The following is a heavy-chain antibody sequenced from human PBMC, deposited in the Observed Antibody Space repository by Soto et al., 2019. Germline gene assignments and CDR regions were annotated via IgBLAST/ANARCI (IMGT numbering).Heavy chain of an antibody. V-gene: IGHV1-69*06. CDR1: GYTFTSYG. CDR3: ASVGENYYDRSGETYYYYGMDV. Sequence: QVQLVQSGAEVKKPGASVKVSCKASGYTFTSYGISWVRQAPGQGLEWKGGIIPIFGTANYAQKFQGRVTITADKYTSTAHMELSSLRSDDTAVYYCASVGENYYDRSGETYYYYGMDVWGQGATVTVSS. D-gene: IGHD3-22*01. J-gene: IGHJ6*02. CDR2: IIPIFGTA.